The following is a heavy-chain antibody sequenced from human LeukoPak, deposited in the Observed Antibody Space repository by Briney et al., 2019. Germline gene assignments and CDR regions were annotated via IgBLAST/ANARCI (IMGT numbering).Heavy chain of an antibody. V-gene: IGHV3-23*01. CDR3: ARDRVSGYDSFDY. CDR2: ISGSGGST. CDR1: GFTFSSYG. J-gene: IGHJ4*02. Sequence: GGSLRLSCAASGFTFSSYGMSWVRQAPGKGLEWVSAISGSGGSTYYADSVKGRFTISRDNAKNSLYLQMNSLRAEDTAVYYCARDRVSGYDSFDYWGQGTLVTVSS. D-gene: IGHD5-12*01.